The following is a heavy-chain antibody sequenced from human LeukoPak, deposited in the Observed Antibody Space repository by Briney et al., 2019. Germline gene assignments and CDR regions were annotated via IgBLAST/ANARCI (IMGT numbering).Heavy chain of an antibody. CDR1: GGSISPYY. D-gene: IGHD4-23*01. Sequence: PSETLSLTCTVSGGSISPYYWSWIRQPPGKGLEWMGYISYSGSTNFNPSLKSRVTISLDTSKNQFSLKLSSVTAADTAVYYCARDLGGGNPRYFDLWGRGTLVTVSS. CDR2: ISYSGST. CDR3: ARDLGGGNPRYFDL. J-gene: IGHJ2*01. V-gene: IGHV4-59*01.